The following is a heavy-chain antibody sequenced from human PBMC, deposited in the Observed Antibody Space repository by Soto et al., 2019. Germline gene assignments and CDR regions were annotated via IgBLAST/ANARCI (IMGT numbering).Heavy chain of an antibody. CDR1: GGSIRSGDYY. Sequence: PSETLSLTCTVSGGSIRSGDYYWSWIRQPPGKGLEWIGYIYYSGSTYYNPSLKSRVTISVDTSKNQFSLKLSSVTAADTAVYYCARVRERGLLWFGEFQPYYYGMDVWGQGTTVTVSS. D-gene: IGHD3-10*01. CDR3: ARVRERGLLWFGEFQPYYYGMDV. V-gene: IGHV4-30-4*01. J-gene: IGHJ6*02. CDR2: IYYSGST.